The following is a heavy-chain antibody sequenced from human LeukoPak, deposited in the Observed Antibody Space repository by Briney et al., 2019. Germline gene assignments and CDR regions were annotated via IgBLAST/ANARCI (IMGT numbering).Heavy chain of an antibody. CDR3: ARGQGVTLIKVGKNWFDP. CDR1: IESFSGYR. CDR2: ISDTGTT. J-gene: IGHJ5*02. Sequence: SETLSLTCAVYIESFSGYRWNWIRQPPGKGLEWIGEISDTGTTNITPSLRRRVSLSIDTSKNQFSLDMGSMTAADTGVYFCARGQGVTLIKVGKNWFDPWSQGTPVIVSP. V-gene: IGHV4-34*01. D-gene: IGHD3-22*01.